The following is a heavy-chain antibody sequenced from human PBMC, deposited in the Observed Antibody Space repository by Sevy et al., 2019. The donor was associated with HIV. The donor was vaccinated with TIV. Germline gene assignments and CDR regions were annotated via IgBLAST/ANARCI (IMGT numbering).Heavy chain of an antibody. V-gene: IGHV1-2*02. J-gene: IGHJ4*02. CDR2: INPNGGGT. D-gene: IGHD2-21*02. CDR1: GKNFIGYY. CDR3: ARGSGSDIGDRFYLDY. Sequence: ASVKVSCKASGKNFIGYYMHWVRQAPGQGLEWMGWINPNGGGTEYAQKFQGRVTMTRDTSISTAYMELTRLTSGDTAIYYCARGSGSDIGDRFYLDYWGQGTLVTVSS.